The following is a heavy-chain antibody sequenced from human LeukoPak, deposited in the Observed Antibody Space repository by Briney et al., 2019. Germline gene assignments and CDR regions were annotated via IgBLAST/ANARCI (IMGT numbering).Heavy chain of an antibody. D-gene: IGHD3-3*01. J-gene: IGHJ4*02. CDR2: INPSGGST. Sequence: ASVKVSCKASGYTFTSYGISWVRQAPGQGLEWMGVINPSGGSTTYAQKFQGRVTVTRDTSTSTVYMELSSLRSEDTAVYYCARGTYYDFWSGYWGSSTIDYWGQGTLVTVSS. CDR1: GYTFTSYG. V-gene: IGHV1-46*03. CDR3: ARGTYYDFWSGYWGSSTIDY.